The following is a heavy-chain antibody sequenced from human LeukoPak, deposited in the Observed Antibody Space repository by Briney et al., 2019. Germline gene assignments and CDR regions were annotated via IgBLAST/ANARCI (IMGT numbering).Heavy chain of an antibody. D-gene: IGHD1-26*01. CDR1: GFTFSSYA. V-gene: IGHV3-23*01. CDR3: ARVRGSYSVDY. CDR2: ISGSGGTM. Sequence: GGSLRLSCAASGFTFSSYAMSWVRQAPGKGLEWVSAISGSGGTMYYADSVKGRFTISRDNAKNSLYLQMNSLRAEDTAVYYCARVRGSYSVDYWGQGTLVTVSS. J-gene: IGHJ4*02.